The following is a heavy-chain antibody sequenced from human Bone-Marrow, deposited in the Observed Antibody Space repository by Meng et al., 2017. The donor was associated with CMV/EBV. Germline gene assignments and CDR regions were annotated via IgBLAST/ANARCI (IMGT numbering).Heavy chain of an antibody. CDR2: MNPNSGNT. CDR3: ARARSSSRSGGFDY. D-gene: IGHD6-13*01. J-gene: IGHJ4*02. V-gene: IGHV1-8*01. Sequence: ASVKVSCKASGYTFTRYDIMWVRQATGQGLEWMGWMNPNSGNTGYAQKFQGRVTMTRDTSISTAYMELSSLRSEDTAVYYCARARSSSRSGGFDYCGQGTLVTVSS. CDR1: GYTFTRYD.